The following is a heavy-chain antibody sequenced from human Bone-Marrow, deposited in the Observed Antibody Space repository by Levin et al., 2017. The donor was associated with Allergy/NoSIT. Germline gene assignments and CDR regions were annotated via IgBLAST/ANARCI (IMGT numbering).Heavy chain of an antibody. V-gene: IGHV5-51*01. Sequence: GGSLRLSCKGSGYSFTSYWIGWVRQMPGKGLEWMGIIYPGDSDTRYSPSFQGQVTISADKSISTAYLQWSSLKASDTAMYYCARPSAGDLGAFDIWGQGTMVTVSS. CDR1: GYSFTSYW. CDR2: IYPGDSDT. D-gene: IGHD6-13*01. J-gene: IGHJ3*02. CDR3: ARPSAGDLGAFDI.